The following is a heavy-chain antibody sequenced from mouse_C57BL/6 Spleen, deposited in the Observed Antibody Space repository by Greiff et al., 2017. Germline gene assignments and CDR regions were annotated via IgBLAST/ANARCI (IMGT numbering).Heavy chain of an antibody. CDR2: IYPSDSET. D-gene: IGHD1-3*01. V-gene: IGHV1-61*01. CDR1: GYTFTSYW. Sequence: QVQLQQSGAELVRPGSSVKLSCKASGYTFTSYWMDWVKQRPGQGLEWIGNIYPSDSETHYNQKFKDKATLTVDKSSSTAYMQLSSLTSEDSAVYYCARGGYNWYFDYWGQGTTLTVSS. CDR3: ARGGYNWYFDY. J-gene: IGHJ2*01.